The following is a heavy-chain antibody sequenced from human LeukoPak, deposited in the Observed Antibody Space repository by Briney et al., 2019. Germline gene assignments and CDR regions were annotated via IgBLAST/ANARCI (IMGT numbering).Heavy chain of an antibody. V-gene: IGHV4-61*05. CDR3: ARSGLENYFDY. CDR1: GGSISSSSYY. J-gene: IGHJ4*02. Sequence: PSETLSLTCTVSGGSISSSSYYWGWIRQPPGKGLEWIGYIYYSGSTNYNPSLKSRVTISVDTSKNQFSLKLSSVTAADTAVYYCARSGLENYFDYWGQGTLVTVSS. D-gene: IGHD3-3*01. CDR2: IYYSGST.